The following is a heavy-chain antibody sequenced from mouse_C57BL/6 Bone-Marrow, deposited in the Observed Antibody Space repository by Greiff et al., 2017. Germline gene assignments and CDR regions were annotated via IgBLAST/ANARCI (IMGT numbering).Heavy chain of an antibody. J-gene: IGHJ2*01. Sequence: VKLMESGAELVRPGASVTLSCKASGYTFTDYEMHWVKQTPVHGLEWIGAIDPETGGPAYNQKFKGKAILTADKSSSTAYMALRSLTSEDSAVYYCTRVNTPVAPYYFDYGGQGTTLTVSS. CDR1: GYTFTDYE. V-gene: IGHV1-15*01. CDR3: TRVNTPVAPYYFDY. CDR2: IDPETGGP. D-gene: IGHD1-1*01.